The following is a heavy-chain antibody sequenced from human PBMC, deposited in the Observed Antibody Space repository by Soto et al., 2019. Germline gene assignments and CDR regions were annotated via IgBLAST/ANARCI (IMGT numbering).Heavy chain of an antibody. D-gene: IGHD3-9*01. J-gene: IGHJ4*02. V-gene: IGHV1-18*01. CDR2: ISAYNGNT. CDR3: ASYDILTGYYAY. Sequence: ASVKVSCKASGYTFTSYGISWVRQAPGQGLEWMGWISAYNGNTNYAQKLQGRVTMTTDTSTSTAYVELRSLRSDDTAVYYCASYDILTGYYAYWGQGTLVTVSS. CDR1: GYTFTSYG.